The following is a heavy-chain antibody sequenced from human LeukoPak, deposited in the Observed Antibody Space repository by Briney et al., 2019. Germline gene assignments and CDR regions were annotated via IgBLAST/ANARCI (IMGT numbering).Heavy chain of an antibody. D-gene: IGHD2-2*01. CDR1: GFTFSSYA. Sequence: PGRSLRLSCAASGFTFSSYAMHWVRQAPGKGLEWVAVISYDGSNKYYADSVKGRFTISRDNSKNTLYLQMNSLRAEDTAVYYCVRAPGGTAAIDYWGQGTLVTVSS. J-gene: IGHJ4*02. CDR3: VRAPGGTAAIDY. V-gene: IGHV3-30*01. CDR2: ISYDGSNK.